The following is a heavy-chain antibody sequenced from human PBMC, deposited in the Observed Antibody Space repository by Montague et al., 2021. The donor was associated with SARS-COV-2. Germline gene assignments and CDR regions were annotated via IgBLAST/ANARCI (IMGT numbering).Heavy chain of an antibody. D-gene: IGHD1-26*01. Sequence: SETLSLTCTVSGGSISSYYWSWIRQPPGKGLEWIGYIYYSWSTNYNSSLKSRVTILVDMSKNQFSLKLSPVTAADTAVYYCARGMGGSYLYYFDYWGQGTLVTVSS. CDR2: IYYSWST. CDR1: GGSISSYY. CDR3: ARGMGGSYLYYFDY. J-gene: IGHJ4*02. V-gene: IGHV4-59*01.